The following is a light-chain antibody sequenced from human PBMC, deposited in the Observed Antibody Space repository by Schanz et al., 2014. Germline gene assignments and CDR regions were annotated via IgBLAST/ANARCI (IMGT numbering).Light chain of an antibody. CDR2: DVR. V-gene: IGLV2-14*01. J-gene: IGLJ1*01. CDR3: SSYAGSNLYV. Sequence: QSVLTQPASVSGSPGQSITISCTGTSSDVGGYNYVSWYQQHPAKAPKLMIYDVRYRPSGVSNRFSGSKSGNTASLTISGLQAGGATEYYCSSYAGSNLYVFGTGTKLTVL. CDR1: SSDVGGYNY.